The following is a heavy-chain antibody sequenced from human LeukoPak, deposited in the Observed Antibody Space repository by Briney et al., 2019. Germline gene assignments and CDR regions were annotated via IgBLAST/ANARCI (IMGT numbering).Heavy chain of an antibody. CDR2: IIPILGMA. CDR1: GGTFSSYA. CDR3: ARDVIPVNSSGYYSRSDP. J-gene: IGHJ5*02. D-gene: IGHD3-22*01. Sequence: SVKVSCKASGGTFSSYAISWVRQAPGQGLEWLGRIIPILGMANYAQKFQGRVTITADKSTSTAYMELSSLRSEDTAVYYCARDVIPVNSSGYYSRSDPWGQGTLVTVSS. V-gene: IGHV1-69*04.